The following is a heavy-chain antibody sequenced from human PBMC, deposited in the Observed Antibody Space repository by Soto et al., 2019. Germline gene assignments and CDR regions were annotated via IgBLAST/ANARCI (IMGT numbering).Heavy chain of an antibody. Sequence: SETLSLTCTVSGGSISSSSYYWGWIRQPPGKGLEWIGSIYYSGSTYYNPSLKSRVTISVDTSKNQFSLKLSSVTAADTAVYYCARIIEPRLAAAGFDYWGQGTLVTVSS. CDR2: IYYSGST. CDR1: GGSISSSSYY. V-gene: IGHV4-39*01. J-gene: IGHJ4*02. D-gene: IGHD6-13*01. CDR3: ARIIEPRLAAAGFDY.